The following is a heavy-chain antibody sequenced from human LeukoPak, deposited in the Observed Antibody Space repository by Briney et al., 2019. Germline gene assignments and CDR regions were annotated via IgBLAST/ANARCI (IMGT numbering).Heavy chain of an antibody. V-gene: IGHV3-21*01. CDR3: ARDGIVSYYDFWSGYLPYYYYHYYMDV. D-gene: IGHD3-3*01. CDR1: GFTFSSYS. J-gene: IGHJ6*03. CDR2: ISSSSSYI. Sequence: GGSLRLSCAASGFTFSSYSMNWVRQAPGKGLEWVSSISSSSSYIYYADSVKGRFTISRDNAKNSLYLQMNSLRAEDTDVYYCARDGIVSYYDFWSGYLPYYYYHYYMDVWGKGTTVTVSS.